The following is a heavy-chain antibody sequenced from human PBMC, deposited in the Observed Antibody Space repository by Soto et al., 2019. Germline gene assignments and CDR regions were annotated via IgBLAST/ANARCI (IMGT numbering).Heavy chain of an antibody. CDR2: IYYTGST. V-gene: IGHV4-61*01. D-gene: IGHD6-6*01. CDR1: GGSVNSDNFY. Sequence: SETLSLTCTVSGGSVNSDNFYWSWIRQPPWRGLEWIGYIYYTGSTNYNPSLKSRVTISIDTSRNQFSLKLSSVTAADTAVYYCAREFSNSPEAFDSWGQGSLVTISS. CDR3: AREFSNSPEAFDS. J-gene: IGHJ4*02.